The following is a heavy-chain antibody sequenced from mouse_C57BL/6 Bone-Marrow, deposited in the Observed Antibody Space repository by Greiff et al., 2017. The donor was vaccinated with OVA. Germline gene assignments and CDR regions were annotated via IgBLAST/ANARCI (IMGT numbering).Heavy chain of an antibody. CDR1: GYTFTDYE. CDR3: TRLIAGDC. J-gene: IGHJ2*01. D-gene: IGHD1-1*01. V-gene: IGHV1-15*01. Sequence: QVQLQQSGAELVRPGASVTLSCKASGYTFTDYEMHWVKQTPVHGLEWIGAIDPETGGTAYNQKFKGKAILTADKASSTAYMQLRHLTAEYSSVYYGTRLIAGDCWGQGTTLTVAS. CDR2: IDPETGGT.